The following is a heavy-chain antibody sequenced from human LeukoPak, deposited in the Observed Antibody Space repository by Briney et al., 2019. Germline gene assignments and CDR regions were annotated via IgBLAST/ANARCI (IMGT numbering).Heavy chain of an antibody. CDR2: ISGSGGST. CDR3: AKDRPLAVAGSDFDY. J-gene: IGHJ4*02. V-gene: IGHV3-23*01. Sequence: LGGSLRLSCAASGFTFSDHYMDWVRQAPGKGLEWVSAISGSGGSTYYADSVKGRFTISRDNSKNTLYLQMNSLRAEDTAVYYCAKDRPLAVAGSDFDYWGQGTLVTVSS. CDR1: GFTFSDHY. D-gene: IGHD6-19*01.